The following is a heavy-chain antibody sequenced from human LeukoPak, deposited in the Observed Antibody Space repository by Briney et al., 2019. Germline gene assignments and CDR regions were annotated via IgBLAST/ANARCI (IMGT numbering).Heavy chain of an antibody. Sequence: PWETLSLTCTVSGGSTSSHYWSWIRQPAGKRLEWIGRIWATESTVDNPSFRSRLALSIDRSKSQLSLKLTSMTAADSAVYYCARVRAYSDFVGNFDLWGRGIPVSVSS. CDR1: GGSTSSHY. CDR2: IWATEST. J-gene: IGHJ2*01. V-gene: IGHV4-4*07. D-gene: IGHD4-11*01. CDR3: ARVRAYSDFVGNFDL.